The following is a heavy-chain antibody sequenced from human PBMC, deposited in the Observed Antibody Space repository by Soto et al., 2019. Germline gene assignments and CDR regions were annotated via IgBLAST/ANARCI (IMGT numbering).Heavy chain of an antibody. Sequence: GGSLRLSCAASGFTFSSYAMSWVRQSPERGLEWVSVISGSGDNTFYADSVKGRFSISRDNSRNTLYLQMNSLRAEDTAVYYCARLPLWDYWGQGTLVTVSS. CDR1: GFTFSSYA. V-gene: IGHV3-23*01. J-gene: IGHJ4*01. CDR2: ISGSGDNT. D-gene: IGHD2-21*01. CDR3: ARLPLWDY.